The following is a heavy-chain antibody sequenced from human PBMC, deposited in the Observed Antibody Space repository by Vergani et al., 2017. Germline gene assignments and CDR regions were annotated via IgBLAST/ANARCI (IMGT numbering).Heavy chain of an antibody. CDR2: ISGSSSYV. D-gene: IGHD3-10*01. CDR3: ARALKPYPLMTMVRGTGYYYGMDV. CDR1: GFSFSSYS. Sequence: EVQLVESGGGLVKPGGSLRLSCAASGFSFSSYSMNWVRQAPGKGLEWVASISGSSSYVFYRDSVEGRFTISRDNAKNSLYLQMNSLRAEDTAVYYCARALKPYPLMTMVRGTGYYYGMDVWGQ. J-gene: IGHJ6*02. V-gene: IGHV3-21*02.